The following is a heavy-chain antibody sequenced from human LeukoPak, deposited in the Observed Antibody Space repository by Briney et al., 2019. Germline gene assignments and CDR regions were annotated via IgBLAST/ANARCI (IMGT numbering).Heavy chain of an antibody. Sequence: APVKVSCKASGYTFTSYAMNWVRQAPGQGLEWMGWINTNTGNPTYAQGFTGRFVFSLDTSVSTAYLQISSLKAEDTAVYYCARDDSSGYYYSDFDYWGQGTLVTVSS. D-gene: IGHD3-22*01. CDR2: INTNTGNP. CDR3: ARDDSSGYYYSDFDY. CDR1: GYTFTSYA. J-gene: IGHJ4*02. V-gene: IGHV7-4-1*02.